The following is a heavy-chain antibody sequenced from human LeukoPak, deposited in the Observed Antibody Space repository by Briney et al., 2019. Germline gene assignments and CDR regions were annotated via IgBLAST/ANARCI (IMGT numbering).Heavy chain of an antibody. CDR2: IYHSGST. V-gene: IGHV3-66*01. CDR1: GFGVSSTY. J-gene: IGHJ4*02. Sequence: PGGSLRLSCAASGFGVSSTYMSWVRQAPGKGLEWVSVIYHSGSTYHADSVKGRFTLSRDNSKNALYLQMNSLRAEDTAVYYCARDHSVAGLFENWGQGTLVTVSS. CDR3: ARDHSVAGLFEN. D-gene: IGHD6-19*01.